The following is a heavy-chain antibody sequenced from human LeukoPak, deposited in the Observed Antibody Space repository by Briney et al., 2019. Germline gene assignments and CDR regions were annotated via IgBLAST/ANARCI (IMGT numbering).Heavy chain of an antibody. CDR3: ARVPLGGGYYDSSGYYSFDY. CDR2: IYHSGST. D-gene: IGHD3-22*01. CDR1: GYSISSGYY. V-gene: IGHV4-38-2*02. Sequence: PSETLSLTRTVSGYSISSGYYWGWIRQPPGKGLEWIGSIYHSGSTYYNPSLKSRVTISVDTSKKQFSLKVSSVTAADTAVYYCARVPLGGGYYDSSGYYSFDYWGQGTLVTVSS. J-gene: IGHJ4*02.